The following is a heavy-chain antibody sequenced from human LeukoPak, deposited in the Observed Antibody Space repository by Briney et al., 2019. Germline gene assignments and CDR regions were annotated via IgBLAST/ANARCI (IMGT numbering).Heavy chain of an antibody. Sequence: SETLSLTCAVSGYSISSGYYWGWIRQPPGKGLEWIGSIYHSGSTYYNPPLKSRVTISVDTSKNQFSLKLSSVTAADTAVYYCARTGDYSKTQDFDYWGQGTLVTVSS. J-gene: IGHJ4*02. D-gene: IGHD4-11*01. CDR3: ARTGDYSKTQDFDY. CDR2: IYHSGST. CDR1: GYSISSGYY. V-gene: IGHV4-38-2*01.